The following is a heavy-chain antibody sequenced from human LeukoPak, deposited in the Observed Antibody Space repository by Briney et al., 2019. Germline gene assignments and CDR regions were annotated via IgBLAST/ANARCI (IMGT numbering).Heavy chain of an antibody. Sequence: GGSLRLSCAASGFTFSRFWMAWVRQAPGKGLEWVASIRQDGSDIYYVDSVKGRFTISRDNAKNSLYLQMNSLRAEDTAVYYCAQDHGGATSFYYYFDYWGQGTLVTVSS. V-gene: IGHV3-7*02. D-gene: IGHD1-26*01. CDR2: IRQDGSDI. J-gene: IGHJ4*02. CDR3: AQDHGGATSFYYYFDY. CDR1: GFTFSRFW.